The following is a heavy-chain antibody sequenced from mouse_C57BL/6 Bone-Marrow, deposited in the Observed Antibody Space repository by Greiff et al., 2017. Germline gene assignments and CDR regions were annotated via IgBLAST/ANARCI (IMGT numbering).Heavy chain of an antibody. CDR2: IWRGGST. CDR3: AKDSYYYDYDGGFAY. V-gene: IGHV2-5*01. D-gene: IGHD2-4*01. CDR1: GFSLTSYG. Sequence: QVQLQQSGPGLVQPSQSLSITCTVSGFSLTSYGVHWVRQSPGKGLEWLGVIWRGGSTDYNAAFMSRLSITKDNSKSQVFFKMNSLQADDTAIYYWAKDSYYYDYDGGFAYWGQGTLVTVSA. J-gene: IGHJ3*01.